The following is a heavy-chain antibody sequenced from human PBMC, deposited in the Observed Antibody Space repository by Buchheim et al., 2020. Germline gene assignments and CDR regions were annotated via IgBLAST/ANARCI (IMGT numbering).Heavy chain of an antibody. V-gene: IGHV4-59*01. CDR3: ARTRGVYGDYVGTKDSMDV. CDR1: GGSISSYY. CDR2: IYYSGST. D-gene: IGHD4-17*01. J-gene: IGHJ6*02. Sequence: QVQLQESGPGLVKPSETLSLTCTVSGGSISSYYWSWIRQPPGKGLEWIGYIYYSGSTNYNPSLKSRVTISVDTSKNQFSLKLSSVTAADTAVYYCARTRGVYGDYVGTKDSMDVWGQGTT.